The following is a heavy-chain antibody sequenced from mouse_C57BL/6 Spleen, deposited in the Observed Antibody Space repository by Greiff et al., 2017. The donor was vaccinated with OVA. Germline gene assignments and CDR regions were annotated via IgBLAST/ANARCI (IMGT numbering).Heavy chain of an antibody. Sequence: EVQLVESGPGLVKPSQSLSLTCSVTGYSITSGYYWNWIRQFPGNKLEWMGYISYDGSNNYNPSLKNRISITRDTSKNQFFLKLNSVTTEDTATYYCARGGNWAMDYWGQGTSVTVSS. CDR1: GYSITSGYY. CDR3: ARGGNWAMDY. D-gene: IGHD2-1*01. J-gene: IGHJ4*01. CDR2: ISYDGSN. V-gene: IGHV3-6*01.